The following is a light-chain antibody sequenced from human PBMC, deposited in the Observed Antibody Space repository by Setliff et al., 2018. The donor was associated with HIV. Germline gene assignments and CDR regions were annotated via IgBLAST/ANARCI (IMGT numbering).Light chain of an antibody. V-gene: IGLV2-14*01. J-gene: IGLJ1*01. CDR1: NSDVGGYDY. CDR3: NSKTGTITYV. CDR2: EFR. Sequence: QSVLTQPASVSGSPGQSITISCTGTNSDVGGYDYVSWYQQHPDNAPKLMIYEFRNRPSGVSNRFSGAKSGRTASLTISGLQAEDEADYYCNSKTGTITYVVGTGTKGTV.